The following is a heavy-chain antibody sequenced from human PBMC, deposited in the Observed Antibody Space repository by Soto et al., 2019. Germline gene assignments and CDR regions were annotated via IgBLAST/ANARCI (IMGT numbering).Heavy chain of an antibody. CDR1: GFPFRNFA. J-gene: IGHJ4*02. V-gene: IGHV3-23*01. Sequence: EVQLLESGGGLVQPGGSLRLSCAASGFPFRNFAMNWVRQVPGKVLEWVSFITGSGISTYYSESVKGRFTISRDNSKNTVYLQANSLRAEDTALYYCVKQGLGATGSYYYDFWGKGSLVTFSS. CDR2: ITGSGIST. D-gene: IGHD1-26*01. CDR3: VKQGLGATGSYYYDF.